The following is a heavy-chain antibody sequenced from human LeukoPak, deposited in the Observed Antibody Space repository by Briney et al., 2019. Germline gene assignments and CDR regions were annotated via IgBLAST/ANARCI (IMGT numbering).Heavy chain of an antibody. Sequence: GGSLRLSCAASGLTFSNYAMSWVRQAPGKGLEWVSAISNSGSFTYFADSVKGRFTISRDNSKNTLFLQMNSLRADDTAVYYCARMVRGVINPCDHWGQGTLVTVSS. CDR2: ISNSGSFT. CDR3: ARMVRGVINPCDH. CDR1: GLTFSNYA. V-gene: IGHV3-23*01. D-gene: IGHD3-10*01. J-gene: IGHJ4*02.